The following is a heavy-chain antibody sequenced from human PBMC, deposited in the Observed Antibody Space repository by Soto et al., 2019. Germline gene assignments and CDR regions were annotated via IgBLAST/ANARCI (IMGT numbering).Heavy chain of an antibody. Sequence: ASVKVSYKASGYTFTSYDINWVRQATGQGLEWMGWMNPNSGNTGYAQKFQGRVTMTRNTSISTAYMELSSLRSEDTAVYYCAMGYSSSWYSDLTYYYYGMDVWGQGTTVTVSS. D-gene: IGHD6-13*01. J-gene: IGHJ6*02. CDR2: MNPNSGNT. V-gene: IGHV1-8*01. CDR3: AMGYSSSWYSDLTYYYYGMDV. CDR1: GYTFTSYD.